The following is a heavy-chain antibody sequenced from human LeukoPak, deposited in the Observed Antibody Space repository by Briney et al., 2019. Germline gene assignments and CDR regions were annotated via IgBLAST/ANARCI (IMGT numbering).Heavy chain of an antibody. Sequence: GRSLRLSCAASGFTFSSYGMHWVRQAPGKGLEWVAVIWYDGSNKYYADSVKGRFTISRDNSKNTLYLQMNSLRAEETAVYYCARAGGYCSSTSCPYYYYYGMDVWGQGTTVTVSS. CDR2: IWYDGSNK. CDR3: ARAGGYCSSTSCPYYYYYGMDV. J-gene: IGHJ6*02. D-gene: IGHD2-2*01. V-gene: IGHV3-33*01. CDR1: GFTFSSYG.